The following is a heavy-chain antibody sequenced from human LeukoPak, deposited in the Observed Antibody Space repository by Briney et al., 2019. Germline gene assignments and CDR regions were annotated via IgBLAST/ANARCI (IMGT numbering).Heavy chain of an antibody. CDR3: ARAMVRGSDAFDI. CDR2: IYYSGST. Sequence: SETLSLTCTVSGGSISSYYWSWIRQPPGKGLEWIGYIYYSGSTNYNPSLKSRVTISVDTSKNQFSLKLSSVTAADTAVYYCARAMVRGSDAFDIWGQGTMVTVSS. V-gene: IGHV4-59*08. D-gene: IGHD3-10*01. CDR1: GGSISSYY. J-gene: IGHJ3*02.